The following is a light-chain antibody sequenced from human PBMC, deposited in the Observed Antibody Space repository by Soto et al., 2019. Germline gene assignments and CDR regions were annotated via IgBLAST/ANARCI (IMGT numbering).Light chain of an antibody. J-gene: IGKJ3*01. Sequence: DIQMTQSPPSLSASVGDRLTITCRASQSISRYLSWYQQRPGRAPKLLFFAASTLQRGVPSRFSGSGSGTNFTLTISSLQPEDFAIYYCQQSYSSLTFGPGTRVDLK. CDR1: QSISRY. V-gene: IGKV1-39*01. CDR2: AAS. CDR3: QQSYSSLT.